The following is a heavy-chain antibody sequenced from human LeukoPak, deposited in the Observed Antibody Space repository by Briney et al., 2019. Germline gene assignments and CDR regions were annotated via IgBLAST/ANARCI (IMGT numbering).Heavy chain of an antibody. CDR3: ARNILFAFDI. CDR2: ISSSGSTI. J-gene: IGHJ3*02. CDR1: GFTFSSYE. V-gene: IGHV3-48*03. Sequence: PGGSLRLSCAASGFTFSSYEMNWVRQAPGKGLEWVSYISSSGSTIYYADSVKGRFTISIDNAKNSLYLQMNSLRAEDTAMYYCARNILFAFDIWGQGTMVTVSS.